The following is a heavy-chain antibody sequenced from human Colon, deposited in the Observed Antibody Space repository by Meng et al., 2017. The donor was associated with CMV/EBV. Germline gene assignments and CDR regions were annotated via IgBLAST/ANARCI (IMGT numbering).Heavy chain of an antibody. Sequence: GESLKISCAASGFTFNTYHIHWVRQAPGKGLEWVAFVGFDGSRKYYADSVKGRFAVSRDNSKNTLYLQMNSLRAEDTAVYYCAREIGGDQTYFDYWGQGTLVTVSS. CDR1: GFTFNTYH. CDR3: AREIGGDQTYFDY. J-gene: IGHJ4*02. V-gene: IGHV3-30*02. D-gene: IGHD3-16*01. CDR2: VGFDGSRK.